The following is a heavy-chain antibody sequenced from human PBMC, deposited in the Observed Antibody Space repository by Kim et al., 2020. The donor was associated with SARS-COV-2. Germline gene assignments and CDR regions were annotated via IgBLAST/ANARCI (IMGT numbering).Heavy chain of an antibody. CDR2: VFHRGST. V-gene: IGHV4-59*11. Sequence: SETLSLTCNVSGGSISSHYWSWIRQPPGKGLEWIGYVFHRGSTKYNPSLMSRVTISVDTSKNQFSLKLSSVTAADTAAFYCARNDLSTVLWFFVLWG. J-gene: IGHJ2*01. D-gene: IGHD4-4*01. CDR1: GGSISSHY. CDR3: ARNDLSTVLWFFVL.